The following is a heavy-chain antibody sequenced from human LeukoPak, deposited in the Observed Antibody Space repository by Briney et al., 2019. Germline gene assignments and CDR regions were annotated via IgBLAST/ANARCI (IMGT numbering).Heavy chain of an antibody. CDR2: IKSKAKSGTT. J-gene: IGHJ4*02. CDR3: TTDYVWGTYRYFDY. V-gene: IGHV3-15*01. D-gene: IGHD3-16*02. CDR1: GFTFSNAW. Sequence: GSLRLYCAASGFTFSNAWMSWVRQATGQGLEWVGRIKSKAKSGTTDYAAPVKGRFTISRDDSKNTLYLQMNSLKTEDTAVYYCTTDYVWGTYRYFDYWGQGTLVTVSS.